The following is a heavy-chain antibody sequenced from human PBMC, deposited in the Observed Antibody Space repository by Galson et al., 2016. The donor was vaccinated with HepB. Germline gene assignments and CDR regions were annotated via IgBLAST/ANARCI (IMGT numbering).Heavy chain of an antibody. D-gene: IGHD3-10*01. Sequence: SLRLSCAASGFPFSSFWMHWVRQVPGKGLVWVARTNEYGSITDYADSVKGRFTISRDNSKNSLYLQMSSLRAEDTAVYFCARDVGGWGSYWGQGTLVAVSS. CDR3: ARDVGGWGSY. V-gene: IGHV3-74*01. CDR1: GFPFSSFW. CDR2: TNEYGSIT. J-gene: IGHJ4*02.